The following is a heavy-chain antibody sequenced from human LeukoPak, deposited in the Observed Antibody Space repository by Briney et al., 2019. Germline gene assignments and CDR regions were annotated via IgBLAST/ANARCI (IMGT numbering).Heavy chain of an antibody. Sequence: GSVKVSCKASGYTFTSYYMHWVRQAPGQGLERMGIINPSGGSTSYAQKFQGRVTMTRDTSTSTVYMELSSLRSEDTAVYYCARYYGSGSYYPWGQGTLVTVSS. CDR2: INPSGGST. V-gene: IGHV1-46*01. J-gene: IGHJ5*02. CDR1: GYTFTSYY. CDR3: ARYYGSGSYYP. D-gene: IGHD3-10*01.